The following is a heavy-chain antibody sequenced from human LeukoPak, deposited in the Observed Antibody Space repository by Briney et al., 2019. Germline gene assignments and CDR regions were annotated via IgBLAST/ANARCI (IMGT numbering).Heavy chain of an antibody. CDR3: AKGGGSYGVDY. D-gene: IGHD1-26*01. Sequence: GGSLRLSCAASGFSFSTYGMHWVRHTPGKGLEWVTFIWYDGSNKYYADSVKGRFTISRDNSKNTLYLQMNSLRPEDTAVYYCAKGGGSYGVDYWGRGTLVTVSS. CDR1: GFSFSTYG. CDR2: IWYDGSNK. J-gene: IGHJ4*02. V-gene: IGHV3-30*02.